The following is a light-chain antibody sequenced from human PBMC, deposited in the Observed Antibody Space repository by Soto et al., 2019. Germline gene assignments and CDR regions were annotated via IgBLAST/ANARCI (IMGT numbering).Light chain of an antibody. CDR2: KAS. Sequence: DIQMTQSPSTLSASVGDRVTITCRASQSISSWLAWYQQKPGKAPKLLIYKASSLESGVPSRFSGSGSGTEFTLTISSMTPDDFATYYCQQYNSYKTFGQGTKVDIK. V-gene: IGKV1-5*03. CDR3: QQYNSYKT. CDR1: QSISSW. J-gene: IGKJ1*01.